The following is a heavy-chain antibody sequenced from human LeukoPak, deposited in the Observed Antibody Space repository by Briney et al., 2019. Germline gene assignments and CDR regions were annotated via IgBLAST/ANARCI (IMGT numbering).Heavy chain of an antibody. CDR1: GFTFSSYA. V-gene: IGHV3-23*01. CDR3: AKGNTMIVVASDY. CDR2: ISGSGGST. Sequence: GGSLRLSCAASGFTFSSYAMSWVRQAPGKGLEWVSAISGSGGSTYYADSMKGRFTISRDNSKNTLYLQMNSLRAEDTAVYYCAKGNTMIVVASDYWGQGTLVTVSS. D-gene: IGHD3-22*01. J-gene: IGHJ4*02.